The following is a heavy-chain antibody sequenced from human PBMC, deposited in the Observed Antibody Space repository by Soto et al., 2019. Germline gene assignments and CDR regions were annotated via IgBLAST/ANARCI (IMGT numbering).Heavy chain of an antibody. V-gene: IGHV3-33*01. CDR3: ARDRRDIVLVPAATSMDV. D-gene: IGHD2-2*01. Sequence: QVQLVESGGGVVQPGRSLRLSCAASGFTLSSYGIHWVRQAPGKGLEWVAVIWYDGSNKYYADSVKGRFTISRDNSKNTLYLQMNSLRAEDTAVYYCARDRRDIVLVPAATSMDVWGQGTTVTVSS. J-gene: IGHJ6*02. CDR1: GFTLSSYG. CDR2: IWYDGSNK.